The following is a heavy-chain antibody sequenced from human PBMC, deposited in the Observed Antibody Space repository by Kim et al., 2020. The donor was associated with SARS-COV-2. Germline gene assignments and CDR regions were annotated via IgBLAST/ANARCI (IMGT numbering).Heavy chain of an antibody. V-gene: IGHV1-3*01. CDR2: LNAGNGNT. Sequence: ASVKVSCKASGYTFTSYAVHWVRQAPGQRLEWMGWLNAGNGNTKCSQKFQGRVTITRDTSASTAYMELSSLRSEDTAVYYCARVGDSSGWNLDYWGQGTLVTVSS. D-gene: IGHD6-19*01. J-gene: IGHJ4*02. CDR1: GYTFTSYA. CDR3: ARVGDSSGWNLDY.